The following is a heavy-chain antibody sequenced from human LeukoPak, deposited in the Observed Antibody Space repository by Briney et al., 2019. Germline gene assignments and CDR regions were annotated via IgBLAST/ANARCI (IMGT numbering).Heavy chain of an antibody. Sequence: PGGSLRLSCAASRFTFSSSSISWVRQAPGKGLEWVSAITDAVGSTHYADSVKGRFTISSDNSKNTVYLQMNSLRPEDMAVYYCAKEIFSGLLYIDYWGQGTLVTVSS. V-gene: IGHV3-23*01. CDR3: AKEIFSGLLYIDY. CDR2: ITDAVGST. D-gene: IGHD5-12*01. CDR1: RFTFSSSS. J-gene: IGHJ4*02.